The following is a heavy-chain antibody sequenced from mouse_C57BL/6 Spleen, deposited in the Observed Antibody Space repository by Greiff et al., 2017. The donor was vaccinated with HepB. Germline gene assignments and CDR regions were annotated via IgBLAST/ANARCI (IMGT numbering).Heavy chain of an antibody. Sequence: EVQLQESGGGLVKPGGSLKLSCAASGFTFSDYGMHWVRQAPEKGLEWVAYISSGSSTIYYADTVKGRFTISRDNAKNTLFLQMTSLRSEDTAMYYCAGTGRRGNYFDYWGQGTTLTVSS. V-gene: IGHV5-17*01. J-gene: IGHJ2*01. CDR3: AGTGRRGNYFDY. CDR2: ISSGSSTI. CDR1: GFTFSDYG. D-gene: IGHD4-1*01.